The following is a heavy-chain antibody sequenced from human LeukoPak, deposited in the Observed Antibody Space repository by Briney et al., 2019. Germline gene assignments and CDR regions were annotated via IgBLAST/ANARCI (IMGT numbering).Heavy chain of an antibody. Sequence: GESLKISRKGSGYSFTSYWIGWVRQMPGKGLEWMGIIYPGDSDTRYSPSFQGQVTISADKSISTAYLQWSSLKASDTAMYYCARFLGSDVGYCSGGSCPPLDYWGQGTLVTVSS. CDR2: IYPGDSDT. CDR1: GYSFTSYW. D-gene: IGHD2-15*01. J-gene: IGHJ4*02. V-gene: IGHV5-51*01. CDR3: ARFLGSDVGYCSGGSCPPLDY.